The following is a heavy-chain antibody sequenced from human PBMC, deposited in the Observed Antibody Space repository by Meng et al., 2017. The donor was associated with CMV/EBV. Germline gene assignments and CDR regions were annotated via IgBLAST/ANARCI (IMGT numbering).Heavy chain of an antibody. CDR1: GGSISSYY. CDR2: IYTSGST. J-gene: IGHJ5*02. CDR3: ARDKGMVELGSWFDP. V-gene: IGHV4-4*07. Sequence: QVQLQESGPGLVKPSETLSLTCTVSGGSISSYYWSWIRQPAGKGLEWIGRIYTSGSTNYNPSLKSRVTMSVDTSKNQFSLQLNSVTPEDTAVYYCARDKGMVELGSWFDPWGQGTLVTVSS. D-gene: IGHD2-15*01.